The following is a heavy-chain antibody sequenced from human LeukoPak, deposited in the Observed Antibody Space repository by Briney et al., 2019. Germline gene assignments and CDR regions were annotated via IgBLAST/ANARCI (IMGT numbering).Heavy chain of an antibody. CDR2: IKRKTDGGTT. CDR1: GFTFSNAW. J-gene: IGHJ4*02. Sequence: GGSLRLSCAASGFTFSNAWMSWVRQAPGKGLEWVGRIKRKTDGGTTDYAAPVKGRFTISRDDSKNTLYLQVNSLKTEDTAVYYCTTEFDYYDSSGNYHFDYWGQGTLVTVSS. V-gene: IGHV3-15*01. CDR3: TTEFDYYDSSGNYHFDY. D-gene: IGHD3-22*01.